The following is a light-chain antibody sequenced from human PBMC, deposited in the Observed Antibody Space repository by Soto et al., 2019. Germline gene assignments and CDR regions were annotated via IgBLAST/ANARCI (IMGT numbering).Light chain of an antibody. CDR1: QSVSSY. CDR2: DAS. CDR3: QQRSNWTLT. Sequence: EIVLTQSTGTLSLSPGERATLSCRASQSVSSYLAWYQQKPGQAPRLLIYDASNTATGIPARFSGSGSGTDFTLTISSLEPEDFAVYYCQQRSNWTLTFGGGTKVDIK. V-gene: IGKV3-11*01. J-gene: IGKJ4*01.